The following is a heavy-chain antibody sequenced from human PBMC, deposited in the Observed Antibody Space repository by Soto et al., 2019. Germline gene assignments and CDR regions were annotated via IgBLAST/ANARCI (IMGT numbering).Heavy chain of an antibody. CDR1: GGSISSGDYY. Sequence: QVQLQESGPGLVKPSQTLSLTCTVSGGSISSGDYYWSWIRQPPGKGLEWIGYIYYSGSTYYNPSLKSRVTISVDPSKNQFSLKLSSVTAADTAVYYCAREQRYGYYYYGMDVWGQRTTVTVSS. J-gene: IGHJ6*02. V-gene: IGHV4-30-4*01. D-gene: IGHD3-16*01. CDR2: IYYSGST. CDR3: AREQRYGYYYYGMDV.